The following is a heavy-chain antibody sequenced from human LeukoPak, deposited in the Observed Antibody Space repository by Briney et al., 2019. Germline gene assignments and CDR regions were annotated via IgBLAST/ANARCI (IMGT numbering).Heavy chain of an antibody. CDR2: SSSNGGST. D-gene: IGHD1-20*01. CDR3: AKDNCDAAWYFDY. V-gene: IGHV3-23*01. CDR1: GFTFSIYP. J-gene: IGHJ4*02. Sequence: PGGSLRLSCAVSGFTFSIYPWSGVGQPPAREGDGFSVSSSNGGSTYYADSVKGGFTISRDNSKNTVYLQVNSLRAEDTAVYYCAKDNCDAAWYFDYWGQGTLVTVSS.